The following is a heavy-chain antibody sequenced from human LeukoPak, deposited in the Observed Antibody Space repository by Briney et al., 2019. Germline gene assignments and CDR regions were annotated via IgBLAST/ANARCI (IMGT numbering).Heavy chain of an antibody. Sequence: ASVKVSCKASGYTFTSNYMHWVRQAPGQGLEWMGVINPTGGSTSYAHKFQGRITLTRDMSTSTDYLELSSLRSDDTAVYYCAKGYGSGSYHPFDYWGQGTLVTVSS. D-gene: IGHD3-10*01. J-gene: IGHJ4*02. CDR1: GYTFTSNY. V-gene: IGHV1-46*01. CDR3: AKGYGSGSYHPFDY. CDR2: INPTGGST.